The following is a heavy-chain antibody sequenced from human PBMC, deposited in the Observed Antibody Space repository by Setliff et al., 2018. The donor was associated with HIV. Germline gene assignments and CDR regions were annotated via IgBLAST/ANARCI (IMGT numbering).Heavy chain of an antibody. CDR3: ARWGSGSYERVFDY. J-gene: IGHJ4*02. CDR1: GFAFSGHQ. CDR2: IKQDGSDK. V-gene: IGHV3-7*01. D-gene: IGHD1-26*01. Sequence: PGGSLRLSCAASGFAFSGHQMSWVRQAPGKGLEWVAKIKQDGSDKYYVDSVKGRFTISRDNANNLVYLQMNSLRVEDTAVYFCARWGSGSYERVFDYWGQGMLVTVSS.